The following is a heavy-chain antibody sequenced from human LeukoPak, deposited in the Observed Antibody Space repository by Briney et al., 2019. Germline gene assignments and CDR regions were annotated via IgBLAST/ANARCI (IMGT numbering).Heavy chain of an antibody. V-gene: IGHV3-48*03. CDR3: ARDAYPQQWLVPLRDYYMDV. Sequence: GGSLRLSCAASGFTFSSYEMNWVRQAPGKGLEWVSYISSSGSTIYYADSVKGRFTISRDNAKNSLYLQMNSLRAEDTAVYYCARDAYPQQWLVPLRDYYMDVWGKGTTVTISS. CDR1: GFTFSSYE. D-gene: IGHD6-19*01. J-gene: IGHJ6*03. CDR2: ISSSGSTI.